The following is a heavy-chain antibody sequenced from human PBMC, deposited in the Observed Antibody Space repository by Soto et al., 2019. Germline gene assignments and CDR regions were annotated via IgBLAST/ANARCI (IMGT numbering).Heavy chain of an antibody. D-gene: IGHD4-17*01. CDR3: AKDLRSYGDYQDYFDY. CDR1: GFTFSSYG. Sequence: GGSLRLSCAASGFTFSSYGMHWVRQAPGKGLEWVAVISYDGSNKYYADSVKGRFTISRDNSKNTLYLQMNSLRAEDTAVYYCAKDLRSYGDYQDYFDYWGQGTLVTVSS. J-gene: IGHJ4*02. CDR2: ISYDGSNK. V-gene: IGHV3-30*18.